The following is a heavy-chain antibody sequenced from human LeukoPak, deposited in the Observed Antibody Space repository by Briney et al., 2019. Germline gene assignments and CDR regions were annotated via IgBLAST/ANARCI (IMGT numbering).Heavy chain of an antibody. Sequence: ASVKVSCKASGYTFTSYDINWVRQATGQGLEWMGWMNPNSGNTGYAQKFQGRVTMTRNTSISTAYMELSRLGSDDTAVYYCARVDQVAAIRGAEYFQHWGQGTLVTVSS. V-gene: IGHV1-8*01. CDR3: ARVDQVAAIRGAEYFQH. CDR1: GYTFTSYD. J-gene: IGHJ1*01. CDR2: MNPNSGNT. D-gene: IGHD2-2*02.